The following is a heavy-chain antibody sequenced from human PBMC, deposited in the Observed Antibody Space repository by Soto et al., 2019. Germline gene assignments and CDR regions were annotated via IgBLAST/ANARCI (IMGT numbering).Heavy chain of an antibody. J-gene: IGHJ4*02. V-gene: IGHV3-23*01. CDR2: ISGSGGST. CDR1: GFTFSSYA. CDR3: ATGIAVAGTSNFDY. D-gene: IGHD6-19*01. Sequence: AGGSLRLSCAASGFTFSSYAMSWVRQAPGKGLEWVSAISGSGGSTYYADSVKGRFTISRDNSKNTLYLQMNSLRAEDTAVYYCATGIAVAGTSNFDYWGQGTLVTVSS.